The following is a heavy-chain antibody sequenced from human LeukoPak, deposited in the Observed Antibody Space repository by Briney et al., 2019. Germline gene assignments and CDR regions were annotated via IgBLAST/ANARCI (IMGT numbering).Heavy chain of an antibody. Sequence: GASVKVSCKASGYTFTSYGISWVRQAPGQGLEWMGWISAYNGNTNYAQKLQGRVTMTTDTSTSTAYMELRSLRSDDTAVYYCARGESLYYYDSSGRDYWGQGTLVTVSS. CDR2: ISAYNGNT. CDR1: GYTFTSYG. V-gene: IGHV1-18*01. CDR3: ARGESLYYYDSSGRDY. J-gene: IGHJ4*02. D-gene: IGHD3-22*01.